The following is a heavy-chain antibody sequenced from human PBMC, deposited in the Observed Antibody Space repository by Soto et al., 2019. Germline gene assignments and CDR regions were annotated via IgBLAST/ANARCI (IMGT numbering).Heavy chain of an antibody. CDR2: LSSDGFGA. D-gene: IGHD3-16*01. CDR3: ARDLGGPDY. V-gene: IGHV3-74*03. J-gene: IGHJ4*02. CDR1: GFSLSPYW. Sequence: GWSLRLSSAASGFSLSPYWMHWVRQVPGRGLEWVARLSSDGFGAAYADSVKGRFFISRDIARNTLSLQMNSLRADDTAVYYCARDLGGPDYWGRGTSVTVSS.